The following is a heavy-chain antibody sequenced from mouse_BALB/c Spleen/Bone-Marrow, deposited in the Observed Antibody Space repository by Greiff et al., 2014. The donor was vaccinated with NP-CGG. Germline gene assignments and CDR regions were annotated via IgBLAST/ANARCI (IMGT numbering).Heavy chain of an antibody. J-gene: IGHJ1*01. D-gene: IGHD1-1*01. Sequence: QVQLQQSGAELMKPGASVKISCKATGYTFSSYWIEWVKQRPGHGLEWIGEILPGSGSTNYNEKFKGKATFTADTSSNTAYMQLSSLTSEDSALYYCAREDGLWYFDVWGAGTTVTVSS. V-gene: IGHV1-9*01. CDR2: ILPGSGST. CDR3: AREDGLWYFDV. CDR1: GYTFSSYW.